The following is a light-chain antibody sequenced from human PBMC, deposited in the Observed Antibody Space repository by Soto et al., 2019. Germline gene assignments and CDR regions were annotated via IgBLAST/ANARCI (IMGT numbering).Light chain of an antibody. CDR3: TSYAGSESYV. CDR2: DVT. V-gene: IGLV2-8*01. Sequence: QSALTQPPSASGSPGQSVAISCTGTSSDVGGYNYVSWYQQHPGKAPRLMIYDVTKRPSWVPDRVSHSKSGKTASLTVSGLQDEDEADYYCTSYAGSESYVFGSGTKRTV. J-gene: IGLJ1*01. CDR1: SSDVGGYNY.